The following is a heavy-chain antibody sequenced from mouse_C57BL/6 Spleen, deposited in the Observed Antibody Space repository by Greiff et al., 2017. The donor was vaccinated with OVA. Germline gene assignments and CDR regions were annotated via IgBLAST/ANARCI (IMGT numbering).Heavy chain of an antibody. CDR2: IDPSDSET. V-gene: IGHV1-52*01. J-gene: IGHJ4*01. D-gene: IGHD1-1*01. CDR1: GYTFTSYW. CDR3: ARSGYYGTAMDY. Sequence: QVQLQQPGAELVRPGSSVKLSCKASGYTFTSYWMHWVKQRPIQGLEWIGNIDPSDSETHYNQKFKDKATLTVDKSSSTAYMQLSSLTSEDSAVYYCARSGYYGTAMDYWGQGTSVTVSS.